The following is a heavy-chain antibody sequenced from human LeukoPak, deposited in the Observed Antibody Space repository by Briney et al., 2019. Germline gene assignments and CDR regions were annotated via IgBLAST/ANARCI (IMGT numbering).Heavy chain of an antibody. J-gene: IGHJ4*02. V-gene: IGHV4-39*01. CDR3: ASIRVDSGYDSFDC. CDR1: GGSISHNIYY. CDR2: IYYIGGT. D-gene: IGHD5-12*01. Sequence: SETLSLTCTGSGGSISHNIYYWGWIRQPPGKGLEWIGSIYYIGGTYYNPSLRGRVTISVDTSKNQFSLRLSSVTAADTAVYYCASIRVDSGYDSFDCWGQGTLVTVSS.